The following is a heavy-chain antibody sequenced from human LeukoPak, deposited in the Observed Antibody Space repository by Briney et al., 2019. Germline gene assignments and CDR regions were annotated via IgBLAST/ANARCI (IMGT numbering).Heavy chain of an antibody. CDR2: IYQSGNT. Sequence: SETLALTCTVSGGFISSGGYSWSWIRQPPGKGLEWTGYIYQSGNTYYNPSLKSRVTISVDRSKNQFSLKVSSVTAADTAVYYCARVDQLAFDQWGQGTLVTVSS. J-gene: IGHJ4*02. CDR3: ARVDQLAFDQ. CDR1: GGFISSGGYS. V-gene: IGHV4-30-2*01. D-gene: IGHD2-2*01.